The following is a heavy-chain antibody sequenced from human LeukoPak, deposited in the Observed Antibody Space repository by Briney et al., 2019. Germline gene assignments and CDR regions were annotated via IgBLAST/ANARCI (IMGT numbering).Heavy chain of an antibody. CDR3: AKEGLWSSNGLPFDY. J-gene: IGHJ4*02. CDR2: ISGSGGST. CDR1: GFTFSSYA. Sequence: GGSLRLSCAASGFTFSSYAMSWVRQAPGKGLEWVSAISGSGGSTYCADSVKGRFTISRGNSKNTLYLQMNSQKAEDTAVYYCAKEGLWSSNGLPFDYWGQGALVTVSS. V-gene: IGHV3-23*01. D-gene: IGHD6-19*01.